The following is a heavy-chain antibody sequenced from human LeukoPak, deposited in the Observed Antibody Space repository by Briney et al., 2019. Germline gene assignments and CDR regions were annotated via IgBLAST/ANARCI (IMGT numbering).Heavy chain of an antibody. D-gene: IGHD3-3*01. J-gene: IGHJ6*02. V-gene: IGHV4-34*01. Sequence: SETLSLTCAVYGGSFSGYYWSWIRQPPGKGLEWIGEINHSGGTNYNPSLKSRVTISVDTSKNQFSLKLSSVTAADTAVYYCARGGLLRFLEWPRYYYYGMDVWGQGTTVTVSS. CDR1: GGSFSGYY. CDR2: INHSGGT. CDR3: ARGGLLRFLEWPRYYYYGMDV.